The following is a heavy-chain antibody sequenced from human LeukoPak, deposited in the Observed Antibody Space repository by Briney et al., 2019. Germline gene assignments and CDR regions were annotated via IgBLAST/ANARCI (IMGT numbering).Heavy chain of an antibody. D-gene: IGHD2-2*02. J-gene: IGHJ4*02. V-gene: IGHV4-34*01. CDR1: GGSFSGYY. CDR2: INHSGST. Sequence: SSETLSLTCAVYGGSFSGYYWSWIRQPPGKGLEWIGEINHSGSTNYNPSLKSRVTISVDTSKNQFSLKLSSVTAADTAVYYCARGPPPTDIVVVPAAILEVGFDYWGQGTLVTVSS. CDR3: ARGPPPTDIVVVPAAILEVGFDY.